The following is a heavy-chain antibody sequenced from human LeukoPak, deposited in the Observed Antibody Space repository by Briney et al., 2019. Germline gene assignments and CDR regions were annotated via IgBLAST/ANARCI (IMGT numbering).Heavy chain of an antibody. V-gene: IGHV3-33*01. Sequence: GGSLRLSCTASGFTFSSYGMHWVRQAPGRGLEWVAAIQYDGSIEYYADSVKGRFTISRDQSKNTLLQVNSLRAEDTAVYYCARDGSTAMATRTGNYYYYGMDVWGQGTTVTVSS. D-gene: IGHD5-18*01. CDR3: ARDGSTAMATRTGNYYYYGMDV. J-gene: IGHJ6*02. CDR1: GFTFSSYG. CDR2: IQYDGSIE.